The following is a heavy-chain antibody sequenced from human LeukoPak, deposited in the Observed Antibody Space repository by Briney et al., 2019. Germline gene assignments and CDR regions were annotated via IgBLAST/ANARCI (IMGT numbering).Heavy chain of an antibody. CDR2: IYYSGST. CDR3: ARQREMATRDAFDI. D-gene: IGHD5-24*01. V-gene: IGHV4-39*01. CDR1: GGSISSSSYY. Sequence: SQTLSLTCTVSGGSISSSSYYWGWIRQPPGKGLEWIGSIYYSGSTYYNPSLKSRVTISVDTSKNQFSLKLSSVTAADTAVYYCARQREMATRDAFDIWGQGTMVTASS. J-gene: IGHJ3*02.